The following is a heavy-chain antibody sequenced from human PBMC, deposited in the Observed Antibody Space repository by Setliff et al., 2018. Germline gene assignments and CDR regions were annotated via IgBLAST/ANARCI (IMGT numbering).Heavy chain of an antibody. J-gene: IGHJ4*02. CDR2: VYYSGAA. CDR3: ARGRNIAARLLDS. D-gene: IGHD6-6*01. V-gene: IGHV4-59*12. Sequence: SETLSLTCTVSGDSISAASIMAWIRQPPGKGLEFIGYVYYSGAAKYDPSFKSRVTMSVDTSKDQFSLKLISMSAADTAVYFCARGRNIAARLLDSWGQGALVTVSS. CDR1: GDSISAAS.